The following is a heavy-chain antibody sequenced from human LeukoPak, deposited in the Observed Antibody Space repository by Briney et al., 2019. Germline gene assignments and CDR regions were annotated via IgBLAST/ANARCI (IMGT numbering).Heavy chain of an antibody. CDR2: ISGSDNTA. CDR1: GFTFSRSA. D-gene: IGHD3-10*01. V-gene: IGHV3-23*01. J-gene: IGHJ4*02. Sequence: GGSLRLSCAASGFTFSRSAMSWVRQAPGKGLEWVSAISGSDNTAHHADSVKGRFTISRDNSKNTLFLQMNSLSAEDTAVYYCAKTAWFGEAPGEDYWGQGILVTVSS. CDR3: AKTAWFGEAPGEDY.